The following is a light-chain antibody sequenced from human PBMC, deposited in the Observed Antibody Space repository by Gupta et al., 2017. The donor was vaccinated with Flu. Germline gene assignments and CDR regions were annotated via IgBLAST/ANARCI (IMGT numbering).Light chain of an antibody. V-gene: IGKV1-5*03. CDR3: QHENSSSRT. J-gene: IGKJ1*01. CDR1: QSISSW. CDR2: KAS. Sequence: DIQMTQSPSTLSASVGDRVTITCRASQSISSWLAWYQQKPGKAPKLLIYKASRLEGGVPSRFSGSGSGTEFTLTISSLQPDDFATYYCQHENSSSRTFGQGTKVEIK.